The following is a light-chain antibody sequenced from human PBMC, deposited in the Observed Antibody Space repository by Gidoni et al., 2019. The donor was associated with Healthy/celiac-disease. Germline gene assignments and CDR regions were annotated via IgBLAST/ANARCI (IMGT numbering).Light chain of an antibody. CDR2: EVS. V-gene: IGLV2-14*01. Sequence: QSALTQPASVSGSPGQSITISCPGTSRDVGGYNYVSWYQQHPGKAPKLMIYEVSNRPSGVPDRFSGSKSGNTASLTISGLQAEDEADYYCSSYTSSSLWVFGGGTKLTVL. CDR1: SRDVGGYNY. J-gene: IGLJ3*02. CDR3: SSYTSSSLWV.